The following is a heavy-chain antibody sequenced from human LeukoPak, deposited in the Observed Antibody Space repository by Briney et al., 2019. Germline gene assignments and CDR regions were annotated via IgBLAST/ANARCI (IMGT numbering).Heavy chain of an antibody. CDR3: AKMEVVTADDKYFQY. CDR2: IGSSGGST. D-gene: IGHD2-21*02. J-gene: IGHJ1*01. Sequence: GGSLRLSCAASGFTFSSYDMSWVRQAPGKGLEWDSVIGSSGGSTYYADSVKGRFTISRDNSKNTLYLQMNSLRAEDTAVYYCAKMEVVTADDKYFQYWGQGTLVTVSS. CDR1: GFTFSSYD. V-gene: IGHV3-23*01.